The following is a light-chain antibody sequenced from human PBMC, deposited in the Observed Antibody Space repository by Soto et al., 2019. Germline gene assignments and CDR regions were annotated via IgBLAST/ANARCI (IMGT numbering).Light chain of an antibody. CDR1: ESISNW. CDR3: QQYKSSSYT. CDR2: DAS. J-gene: IGKJ2*01. V-gene: IGKV1-5*01. Sequence: DIQMTQSPSILSASVGDRVAITCRASESISNWLAWYQKKPGKAPKILIYDASRLQSGVPEWFSGGGSATEFTLTINGLRDDDLVTYYRQQYKSSSYTFGPGTNLEI.